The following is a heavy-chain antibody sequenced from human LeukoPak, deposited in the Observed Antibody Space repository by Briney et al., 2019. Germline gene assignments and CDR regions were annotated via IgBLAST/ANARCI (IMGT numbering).Heavy chain of an antibody. CDR2: ISSSSSYI. CDR1: GFTFSSYS. J-gene: IGHJ6*03. D-gene: IGHD5-18*01. Sequence: GGSLRLSCAASGFTFSSYSMSWVRQAPGKGLEWVSSISSSSSYIYYADSVKGRFTISRDNAKNSLYLQMNSLRAEDTAVYYCARDGGYSYGFHYYYYMDVWGKGTTVTVSS. V-gene: IGHV3-21*01. CDR3: ARDGGYSYGFHYYYYMDV.